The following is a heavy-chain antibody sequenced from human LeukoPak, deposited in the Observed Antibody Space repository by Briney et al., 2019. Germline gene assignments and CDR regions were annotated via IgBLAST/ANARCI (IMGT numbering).Heavy chain of an antibody. J-gene: IGHJ5*02. D-gene: IGHD6-13*01. CDR2: INPNSGGT. V-gene: IGHV1-2*02. CDR1: GYTFTGYY. CDR3: ARLAAAGSRDWFDP. Sequence: ASVKVSCKASGYTFTGYYMHWVRQAPGQGLKWMGWINPNSGGTNYAQKFQGRVTMTRDTSISTAYMELSRLRSDDTAVYYCARLAAAGSRDWFDPWGQGTLVTVSS.